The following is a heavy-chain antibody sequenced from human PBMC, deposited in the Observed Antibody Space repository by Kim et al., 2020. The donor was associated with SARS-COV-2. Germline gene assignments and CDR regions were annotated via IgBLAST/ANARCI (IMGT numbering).Heavy chain of an antibody. D-gene: IGHD6-19*01. CDR1: GGSISSSSYY. CDR2: IYYSGST. V-gene: IGHV4-39*02. CDR3: AREVLAVAVRGIDY. Sequence: SETLSLTCTVSGGSISSSSYYWGWIRQPPGKGLEWIGSIYYSGSTYYNPSLKSRVTISVDTSKNQFSLKLSSVTAADTAVYYCAREVLAVAVRGIDYWGQGTLVTVSS. J-gene: IGHJ4*02.